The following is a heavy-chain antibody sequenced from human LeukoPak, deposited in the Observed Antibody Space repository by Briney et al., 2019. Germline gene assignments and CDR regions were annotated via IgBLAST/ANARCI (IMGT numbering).Heavy chain of an antibody. CDR1: GYSISSGYY. V-gene: IGHV4-38-2*02. CDR3: ARGLSSGWSYSASDRFDP. CDR2: IYHSGST. Sequence: PSETLSLTCTVSGYSISSGYYWGWIRQPPGKGLEWIGSIYHSGSTYYNPSLKSRVTISVDTSKNQFSLKLSSVTAADTAVYYCARGLSSGWSYSASDRFDPWGQGTLVTVSS. J-gene: IGHJ5*02. D-gene: IGHD6-19*01.